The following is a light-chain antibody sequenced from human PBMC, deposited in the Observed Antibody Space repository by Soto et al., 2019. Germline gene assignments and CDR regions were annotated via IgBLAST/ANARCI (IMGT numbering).Light chain of an antibody. J-gene: IGLJ2*01. Sequence: QSALTQPASVSGSPGQSITISCTGTSSDVGGHNYVSWYQQHPGKAPKLMIYDVSNRPSGVSNRFSGSKSGNTASLIVSGLQAEDEADYYCSSYTSSSTLVVFGGGTKLTVL. CDR1: SSDVGGHNY. CDR3: SSYTSSSTLVV. V-gene: IGLV2-14*01. CDR2: DVS.